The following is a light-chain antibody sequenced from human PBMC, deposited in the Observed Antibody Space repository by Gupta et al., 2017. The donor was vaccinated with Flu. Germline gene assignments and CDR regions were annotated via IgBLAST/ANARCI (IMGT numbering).Light chain of an antibody. J-gene: IGKJ4*01. Sequence: EIVMTQSPATLSVSPGERVTLSCRASQSVSSNLAWYQQRRGQAPRLLIDGASTRATGIPARFSGSGSGTEFTLTISSLQSEDFAVYYCQQENKWPITFGGGTKVEIK. V-gene: IGKV3-15*01. CDR3: QQENKWPIT. CDR2: GAS. CDR1: QSVSSN.